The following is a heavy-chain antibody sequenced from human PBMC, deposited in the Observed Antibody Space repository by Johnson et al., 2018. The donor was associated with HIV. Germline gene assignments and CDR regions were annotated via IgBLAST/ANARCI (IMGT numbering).Heavy chain of an antibody. V-gene: IGHV3-20*04. CDR1: GFTFDDYG. J-gene: IGHJ3*02. CDR3: AASVYYYDSSGYFAFDI. CDR2: INWNGGRP. Sequence: VHLVESGGGVERPGGSLRLSCVASGFTFDDYGMSWVHQPPGKGLEWVSGINWNGGRPDNADFVKGRFPISRDNSKNTLYLQMNSRRAEDTAVYYCAASVYYYDSSGYFAFDIWGQGTVVTVSS. D-gene: IGHD3-22*01.